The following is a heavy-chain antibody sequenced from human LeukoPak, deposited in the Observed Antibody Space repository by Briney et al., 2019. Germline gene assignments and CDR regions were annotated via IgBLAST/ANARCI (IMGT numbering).Heavy chain of an antibody. CDR1: GFTFNSYG. D-gene: IGHD6-13*01. Sequence: GGSLRLSCAASGFTFNSYGMSWVRQAPGKGLEWVANIKLDGSEKYYVDSVKGRFTISRDNAKNSLYLQMNSLRAEDTAVYYCARGRSVAAGTTTISPFDYWGQGTLVTVSS. CDR3: ARGRSVAAGTTTISPFDY. J-gene: IGHJ4*02. CDR2: IKLDGSEK. V-gene: IGHV3-7*01.